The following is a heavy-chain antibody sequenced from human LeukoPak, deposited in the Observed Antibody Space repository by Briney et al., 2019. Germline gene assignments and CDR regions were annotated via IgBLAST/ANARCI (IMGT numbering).Heavy chain of an antibody. CDR3: ARRVGASYYYGSGSYNY. CDR1: GYSFTSYW. D-gene: IGHD3-10*01. J-gene: IGHJ4*02. V-gene: IGHV5-10-1*01. CDR2: IEPSDSYT. Sequence: GESLRIYCKGSGYSFTSYWISRVRQMPGKGVEWMGRIEPSDSYTNYSPSFQGHVTISADKSISTAYLQWSSLKASDTAMYYCARRVGASYYYGSGSYNYWGQGTLVTVSS.